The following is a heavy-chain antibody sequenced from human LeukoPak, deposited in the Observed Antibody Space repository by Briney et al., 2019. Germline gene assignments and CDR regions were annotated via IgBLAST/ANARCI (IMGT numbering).Heavy chain of an antibody. D-gene: IGHD6-6*01. Sequence: PGGSLRLSCAASGFTFSRYTMNWVRQSPGKGLEWVSSISSSGYYIYYADSVKGRFTIPRDNAKNSLYLQMNSLRAEDTAVYYCARDLVSRSNYWGQGTPVTVSS. CDR2: ISSSGYYI. CDR3: ARDLVSRSNY. CDR1: GFTFSRYT. J-gene: IGHJ4*02. V-gene: IGHV3-21*01.